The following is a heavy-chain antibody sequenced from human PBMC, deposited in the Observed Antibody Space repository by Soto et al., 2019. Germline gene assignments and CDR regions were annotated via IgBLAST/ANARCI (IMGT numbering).Heavy chain of an antibody. Sequence: GGSLRLSCAASGFTFSSYEMNLVRQAPGKGLEWVSYISSSGSTIYYADSVKGRFTISRDNAKNSLYLQMNSLRAEDTAVYYCSGGGSGWYDPKFGMEVWGQGTKVTVSS. V-gene: IGHV3-48*03. CDR3: SGGGSGWYDPKFGMEV. CDR2: ISSSGSTI. D-gene: IGHD6-19*01. J-gene: IGHJ6*02. CDR1: GFTFSSYE.